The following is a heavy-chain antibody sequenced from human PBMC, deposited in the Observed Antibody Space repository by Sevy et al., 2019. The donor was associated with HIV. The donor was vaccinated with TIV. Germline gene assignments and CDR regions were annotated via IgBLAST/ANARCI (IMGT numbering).Heavy chain of an antibody. CDR2: ISGSGGST. V-gene: IGHV3-23*01. D-gene: IGHD5-18*01. CDR3: AKDPTWIQGGDAFDI. Sequence: GGSLRLSCAASGFTFSSYAMSWVRQAPGKGREWVSAISGSGGSTYYADSVKGRFTISRDNSKNTLYLQMNSLRAEDTAVYYCAKDPTWIQGGDAFDIWGQGTMVTVSS. J-gene: IGHJ3*02. CDR1: GFTFSSYA.